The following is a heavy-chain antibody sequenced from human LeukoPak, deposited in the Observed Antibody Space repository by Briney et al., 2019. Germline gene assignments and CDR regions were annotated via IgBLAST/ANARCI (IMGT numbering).Heavy chain of an antibody. CDR2: TSGSGGST. Sequence: GGSLRLSCAASGFTFSSYAMSWARQAPGKGLEWVSATSGSGGSTYYADSVKGRFTISRDNSKNTLYLQVNSLRAEDTAVYYCAKDNNGFDYWGQGTLVTVSS. CDR1: GFTFSSYA. V-gene: IGHV3-23*01. J-gene: IGHJ4*02. CDR3: AKDNNGFDY. D-gene: IGHD1-14*01.